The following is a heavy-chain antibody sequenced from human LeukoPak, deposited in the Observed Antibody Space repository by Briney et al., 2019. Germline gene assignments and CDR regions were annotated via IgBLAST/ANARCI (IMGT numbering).Heavy chain of an antibody. CDR1: GYTFTGYY. Sequence: ASVKVSCKASGYTFTGYYIHWVRQAPGQGLEWMGWINPNSGGTNYAQKLQGRVTMTTDTSTSTAYMELRSLRSDDTAVYYCASLLFGESKSDYWGQGTLVTVSS. CDR3: ASLLFGESKSDY. D-gene: IGHD3-10*02. CDR2: INPNSGGT. J-gene: IGHJ4*02. V-gene: IGHV1-2*02.